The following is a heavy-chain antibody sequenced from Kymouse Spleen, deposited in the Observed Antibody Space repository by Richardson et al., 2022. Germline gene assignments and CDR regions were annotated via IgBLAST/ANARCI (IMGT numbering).Heavy chain of an antibody. V-gene: IGHV4-34*01. J-gene: IGHJ6*02. CDR3: AREGGSGSPSYYYGMDV. Sequence: QVQLQQWGAGLLKPSETLSLTCAVYGGSFSGYYWSWIRQPPGKGLEWIGEINHSGSTNYNPSLKSRVTISVDTSKNQFSLKLSSVTAADTAVYYCAREGGSGSPSYYYGMDVWGQGTTVTVSS. D-gene: IGHD3-10*01. CDR2: INHSGST. CDR1: GGSFSGYY.